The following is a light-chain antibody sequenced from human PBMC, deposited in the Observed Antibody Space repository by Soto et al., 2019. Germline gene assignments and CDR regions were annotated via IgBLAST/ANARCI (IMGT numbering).Light chain of an antibody. CDR1: QGIRND. Sequence: DIQMTQSPSSLSASVGDRVTITCRASQGIRNDLGWFQQNPGKAPNRLIYAASSLQSGVPSRFSGSGSGTEFTLTVSSLQPEDFATYYCQQSYNAPRTFGQGTKVEIK. J-gene: IGKJ1*01. CDR2: AAS. V-gene: IGKV1-17*01. CDR3: QQSYNAPRT.